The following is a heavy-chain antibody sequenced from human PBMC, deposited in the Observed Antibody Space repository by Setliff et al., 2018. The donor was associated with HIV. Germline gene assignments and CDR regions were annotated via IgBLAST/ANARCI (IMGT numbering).Heavy chain of an antibody. CDR3: SREHCSGGSCNGFDI. V-gene: IGHV4-4*09. CDR1: GGSISTSY. CDR2: IYISGTT. J-gene: IGHJ3*02. Sequence: SETLSLTCTVSGGSISTSYWNWIRQPPGKGLEWITYIYISGTTNYNPSLKSRVTISLDTSRNQFSLKLGSVTAADTAMYYCSREHCSGGSCNGFDIWGQGTMVTVSS. D-gene: IGHD2-15*01.